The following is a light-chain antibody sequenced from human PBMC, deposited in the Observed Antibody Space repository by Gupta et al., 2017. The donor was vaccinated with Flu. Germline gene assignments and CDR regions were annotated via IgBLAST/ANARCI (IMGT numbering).Light chain of an antibody. Sequence: EIVMTQSPAPLSVSPGERATLSCWASRSVSTNLAWFQQKPGQAPRLLTYGASTRASGSPARFGGSGSGTEFTLTISSLQSEDFAVYYCQQDDSWPYTFGQGTKLEIE. J-gene: IGKJ2*01. CDR2: GAS. CDR1: RSVSTN. V-gene: IGKV3-15*01. CDR3: QQDDSWPYT.